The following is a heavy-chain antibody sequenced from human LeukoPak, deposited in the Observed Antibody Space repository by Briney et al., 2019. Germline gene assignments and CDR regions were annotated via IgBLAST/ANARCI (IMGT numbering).Heavy chain of an antibody. CDR3: TKAGLDFWSGYYTGIADY. V-gene: IGHV3-49*03. J-gene: IGHJ4*02. Sequence: GRSLRLSCTASRFTFGDYAMSWFRQAPGKGLEWVGFIRSKAYGGTTEYAASVKGRFTISRDDSKSIAYLQMNSLKTEDTAVYYCTKAGLDFWSGYYTGIADYWGQGTLVTVSS. CDR1: RFTFGDYA. CDR2: IRSKAYGGTT. D-gene: IGHD3-3*01.